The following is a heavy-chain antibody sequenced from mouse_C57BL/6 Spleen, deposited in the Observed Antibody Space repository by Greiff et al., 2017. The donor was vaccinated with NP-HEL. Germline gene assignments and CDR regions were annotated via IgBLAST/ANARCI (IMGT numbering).Heavy chain of an antibody. CDR2: IWRGGST. D-gene: IGHD2-1*01. V-gene: IGHV2-5*01. Sequence: VQLQESGPGLVQPSQSLSITCTVSGFSLTSYGVHWVRQSPGKGLEWLGVIWRGGSTDYNAAFMSRLSITKDNSKSQVFFKMNSLQADDTAIYYCAKNRDYGNPYYAMDYWGQGTSVTVSS. CDR1: GFSLTSYG. J-gene: IGHJ4*01. CDR3: AKNRDYGNPYYAMDY.